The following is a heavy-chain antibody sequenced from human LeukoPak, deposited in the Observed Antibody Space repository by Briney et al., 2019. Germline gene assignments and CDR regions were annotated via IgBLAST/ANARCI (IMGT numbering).Heavy chain of an antibody. J-gene: IGHJ6*03. Sequence: PGGSLRLSCAASGFTFSSYEMNWVRQAPGKGLEWVSYISSSGSTIYYADSVKGRFTISRDNAKNSLFLQMNSLRAEDTAVYYCARAIWGAPAGTDYYYMDVWGKGTTVTVSS. CDR2: ISSSGSTI. D-gene: IGHD6-13*01. V-gene: IGHV3-48*03. CDR3: ARAIWGAPAGTDYYYMDV. CDR1: GFTFSSYE.